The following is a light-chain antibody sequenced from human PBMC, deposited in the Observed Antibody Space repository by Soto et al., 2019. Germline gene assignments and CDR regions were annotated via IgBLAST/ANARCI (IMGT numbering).Light chain of an antibody. J-gene: IGKJ2*01. V-gene: IGKV2-28*01. CDR1: QSLLHSNGYNY. CDR3: MTTLQTPRT. Sequence: DIVMTQSPLSLPVTPGEPSSISCRSSQSLLHSNGYNYLDWYLQKPGQSPQLLIYLGSNRASEVSDRFSGSGSGTDCNLQISRMEAEDVGVYYCMTTLQTPRTFGQGTKLEIK. CDR2: LGS.